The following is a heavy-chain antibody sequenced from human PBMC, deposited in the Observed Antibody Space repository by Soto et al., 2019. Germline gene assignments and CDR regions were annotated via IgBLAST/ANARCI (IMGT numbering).Heavy chain of an antibody. Sequence: PGGSLRLSCAASGFTFSNYAMSWVRQATGKGLAWVSAMSGSGGSTYYADSVEGRFTISRDNSKNTLCLQMNSLRAEDTALYYCTKVPVGATGRFDYWGQGTLVTVSS. CDR1: GFTFSNYA. CDR2: MSGSGGST. D-gene: IGHD1-26*01. J-gene: IGHJ4*02. CDR3: TKVPVGATGRFDY. V-gene: IGHV3-23*01.